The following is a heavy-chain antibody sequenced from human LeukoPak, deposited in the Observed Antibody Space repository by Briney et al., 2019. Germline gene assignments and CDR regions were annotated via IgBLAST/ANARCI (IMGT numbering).Heavy chain of an antibody. V-gene: IGHV1-18*01. CDR1: GYTFTSYG. J-gene: IGHJ1*01. Sequence: ASVKVSCKASGYTFTSYGISWVRQAPGQGLEWMGWISAYNGNTNYAQKLQGRVTMTTDTSTSKAYMELRSLRSEDTAVYYCARDYDIAAAGTPNAKYFQHWGQGTLVTVSS. D-gene: IGHD6-13*01. CDR3: ARDYDIAAAGTPNAKYFQH. CDR2: ISAYNGNT.